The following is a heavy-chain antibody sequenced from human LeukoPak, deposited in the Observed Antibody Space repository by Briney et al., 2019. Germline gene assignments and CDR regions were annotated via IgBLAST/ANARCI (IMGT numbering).Heavy chain of an antibody. Sequence: SETLSLTCAVSGGSISSSNWWSWVRQPPGKGLEWIGEIYHSGSTNYNPSLKSRVTISVDTSKNQFSLKLSSVTAADTAVYYCARDGPTYSSSWVDYWGQGTLVTVSS. D-gene: IGHD6-13*01. J-gene: IGHJ4*02. CDR3: ARDGPTYSSSWVDY. CDR1: GGSISSSNW. V-gene: IGHV4-4*02. CDR2: IYHSGST.